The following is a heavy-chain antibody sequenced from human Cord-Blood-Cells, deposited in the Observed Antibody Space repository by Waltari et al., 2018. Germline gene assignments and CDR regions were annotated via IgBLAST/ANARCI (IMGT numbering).Heavy chain of an antibody. CDR2: YNHSGST. CDR3: ARPWGSSWYAFDI. Sequence: QVQLQQWGAGLLKPSETLSLTCAVYGGSFSGYYWSWIRQPPGKGLEWIGEYNHSGSTNYNPSRMRRVTISVDTSKNQFSLMLSSVTAADTAVYCCARPWGSSWYAFDIWGQGTMVTVSS. J-gene: IGHJ3*02. D-gene: IGHD6-13*01. V-gene: IGHV4-34*01. CDR1: GGSFSGYY.